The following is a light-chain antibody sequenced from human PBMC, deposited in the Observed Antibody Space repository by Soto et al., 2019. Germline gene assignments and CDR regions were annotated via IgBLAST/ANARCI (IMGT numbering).Light chain of an antibody. CDR2: GAS. CDR3: QHYHNWPPWT. J-gene: IGKJ1*01. CDR1: QSISSN. Sequence: EIVMTQSPATLSVSPGERATLSCRVSQSISSNLAWYQQKPGQAPRLLIYGASTRATGIPARFSGSGSGSEFTLTISSLQSEDFAVYYCQHYHNWPPWTFGQGTKVEIK. V-gene: IGKV3-15*01.